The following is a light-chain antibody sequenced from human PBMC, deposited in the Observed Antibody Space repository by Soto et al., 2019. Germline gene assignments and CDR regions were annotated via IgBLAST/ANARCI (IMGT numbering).Light chain of an antibody. CDR3: CLYVGGRTYV. CDR1: VGL. CDR2: DDT. Sequence: QSPLTHTASVSGSPGQSSTISCTGTVGLVSWYQQHSGKVPKLIIYDDTKRPSGVSSRFSGSKSGNTASLTISGLQTEDEADYYCCLYVGGRTYVFGPGTKVTVL. J-gene: IGLJ1*01. V-gene: IGLV2-23*01.